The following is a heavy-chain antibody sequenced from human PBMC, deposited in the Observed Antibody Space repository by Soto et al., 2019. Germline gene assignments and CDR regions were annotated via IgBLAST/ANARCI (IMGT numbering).Heavy chain of an antibody. CDR1: GGSFSGYY. CDR2: INHSGST. J-gene: IGHJ4*02. V-gene: IGHV4-34*01. D-gene: IGHD7-27*01. CDR3: ARGWGRIFDY. Sequence: SETLSLTCAVYGGSFSGYYWSWIRQPPGKGLDWIGEINHSGSTNYNPSLKSRVTISLDTSKNQFSLKLSSVTAADTAVYYCARGWGRIFDYWGQGTLVTVSS.